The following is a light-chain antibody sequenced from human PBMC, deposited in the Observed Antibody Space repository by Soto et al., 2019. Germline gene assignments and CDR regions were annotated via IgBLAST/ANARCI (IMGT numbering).Light chain of an antibody. V-gene: IGKV3-20*01. CDR1: QSVSNNY. CDR2: GAS. Sequence: EIVLTQSPGTLSLSPGERATLSCRASQSVSNNYLAWYQQKPGQAPRLLIYGASSRATGIPDRFSGSGFGTDFTLTISRLEPEDFAVYYCQQYGSAPLTFGGGTKVEIK. CDR3: QQYGSAPLT. J-gene: IGKJ4*01.